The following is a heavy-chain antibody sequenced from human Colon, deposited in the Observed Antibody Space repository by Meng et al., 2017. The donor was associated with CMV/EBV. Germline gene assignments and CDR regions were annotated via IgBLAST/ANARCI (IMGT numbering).Heavy chain of an antibody. Sequence: GGSLRLSCAASGFTFSSYWMSWVRQAPGKGLEWVANIKQDGSEKYYVDSVKGRFTISRDNAKNSLYLQMNSLRAEDTAVYYCARAQNVIPELFDSWGQGTLVTVSS. CDR2: IKQDGSEK. D-gene: IGHD3-10*01. V-gene: IGHV3-7*01. CDR1: GFTFSSYW. J-gene: IGHJ4*02. CDR3: ARAQNVIPELFDS.